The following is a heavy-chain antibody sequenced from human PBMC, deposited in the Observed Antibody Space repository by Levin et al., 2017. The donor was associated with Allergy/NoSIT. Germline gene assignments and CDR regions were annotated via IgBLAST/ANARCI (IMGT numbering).Heavy chain of an antibody. CDR2: IYPGDSDT. J-gene: IGHJ6*02. CDR1: GYSFTSYW. CDR3: AKTGDFWSGYYGSPGYYGMDV. Sequence: GGSLRLSCKGSGYSFTSYWIGWVRQMPGKGLEWMGIIYPGDSDTRYSPSFQGQVTISADKSISTAYLQWSSLKASDTAMYYCAKTGDFWSGYYGSPGYYGMDVWGQGTTVTVSS. D-gene: IGHD3-3*01. V-gene: IGHV5-51*01.